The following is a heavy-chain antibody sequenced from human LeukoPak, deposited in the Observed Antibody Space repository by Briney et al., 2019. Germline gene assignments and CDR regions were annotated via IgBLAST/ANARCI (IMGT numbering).Heavy chain of an antibody. J-gene: IGHJ4*02. CDR1: GGSISSGGYY. Sequence: SETLSLTCTVSGGSISSGGYYWSWIRQHPGDGLEWIGYIYYSGSTYYNPSLKSRVTISIDTSKNHFSLKLSSVTAADTAVYYCARAGGFFSPFGYWGQGTLVTVSS. V-gene: IGHV4-31*02. CDR2: IYYSGST. CDR3: ARAGGFFSPFGY. D-gene: IGHD3-16*01.